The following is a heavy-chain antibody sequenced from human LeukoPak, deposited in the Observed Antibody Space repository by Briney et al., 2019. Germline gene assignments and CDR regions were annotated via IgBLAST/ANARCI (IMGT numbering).Heavy chain of an antibody. CDR1: GFTFSSYS. CDR3: AKGLRSLNY. D-gene: IGHD1-14*01. V-gene: IGHV3-74*01. CDR2: INTDGSST. J-gene: IGHJ4*02. Sequence: GGSLRLSCAASGFTFSSYSMNWVRQAPGKGLVWVSRINTDGSSTSYADSVKGRFTISRDNAKNSLYLQMNSLRAEDTAVYYCAKGLRSLNYWGQGTLVTVSS.